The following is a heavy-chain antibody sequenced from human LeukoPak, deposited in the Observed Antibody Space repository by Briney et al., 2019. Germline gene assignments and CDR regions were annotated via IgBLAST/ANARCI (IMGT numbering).Heavy chain of an antibody. J-gene: IGHJ4*02. CDR2: IYYSGNT. V-gene: IGHV4-39*01. CDR3: ARQTGSGLFILP. D-gene: IGHD3/OR15-3a*01. Sequence: PEALSLTCTVSGVSLCSSNSYCGWTRQPRGKGLEWLGCIYYSGNTYYNASLKSQVSISIDTSKNQFSLKLTSVTAADTAVYYCARQTGSGLFILPGGQGTLVTVSS. CDR1: GVSLCSSNSY.